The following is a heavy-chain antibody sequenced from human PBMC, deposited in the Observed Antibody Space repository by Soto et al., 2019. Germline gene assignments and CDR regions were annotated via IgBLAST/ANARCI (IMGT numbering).Heavy chain of an antibody. CDR1: GGSISSGNW. J-gene: IGHJ4*02. V-gene: IGHV4-4*02. D-gene: IGHD5-18*01. Sequence: VQLQESGPGLVKPSGTLSLTCAVSGGSISSGNWWSWVRQSPRKGLEWIGEISHSGNTNHNPSLKSRVPLSIDKSKNQFSLKRTSVTAADTAVYYCASHRGNTYGPYDYWGQGTLVTVSS. CDR2: ISHSGNT. CDR3: ASHRGNTYGPYDY.